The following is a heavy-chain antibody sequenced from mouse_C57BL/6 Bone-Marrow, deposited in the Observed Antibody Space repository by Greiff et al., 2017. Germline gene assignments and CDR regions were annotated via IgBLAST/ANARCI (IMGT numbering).Heavy chain of an antibody. J-gene: IGHJ2*01. CDR2: IHPNSGST. D-gene: IGHD2-4*01. CDR1: CYTFTSYW. Sequence: QVQLQQPGAELVKPGASVKLSCKASCYTFTSYWMHWVKQRPGQGLEWIGMIHPNSGSTNYNEKFKSKATLTVDKSSSTAYMQLSSLTSEDSAVYYCAYDYEVDYYFDYWGQGTTLTVSS. CDR3: AYDYEVDYYFDY. V-gene: IGHV1-64*01.